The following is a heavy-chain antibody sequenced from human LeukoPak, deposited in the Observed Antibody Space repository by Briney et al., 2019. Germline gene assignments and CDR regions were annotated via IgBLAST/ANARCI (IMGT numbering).Heavy chain of an antibody. V-gene: IGHV3-11*01. Sequence: PGGSLRLSCAASGFTFSDYYMSWIRQAPGKGLEWVSYISSSGSTIYYADSVKGRFTISRDNAKNLLYLQMNSLRAEDTAVYYCARWGCSGGSCYSIFDIWGQGTMVTVSS. CDR3: ARWGCSGGSCYSIFDI. D-gene: IGHD2-15*01. J-gene: IGHJ3*02. CDR2: ISSSGSTI. CDR1: GFTFSDYY.